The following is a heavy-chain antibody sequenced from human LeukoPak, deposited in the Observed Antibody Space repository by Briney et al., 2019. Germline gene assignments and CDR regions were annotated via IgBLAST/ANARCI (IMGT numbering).Heavy chain of an antibody. Sequence: SQTLSLTCTVSGGSISSGSYYWSWLRQPAGKGLEWIGRIYTSGSTNYNPSLKSRVTISVDTSKNQFSLKLSSVTAADTAVYYCATEDIVVVPAAGKYAFDIWGQGTMVTVSS. CDR2: IYTSGST. CDR3: ATEDIVVVPAAGKYAFDI. V-gene: IGHV4-61*02. CDR1: GGSISSGSYY. D-gene: IGHD2-2*01. J-gene: IGHJ3*02.